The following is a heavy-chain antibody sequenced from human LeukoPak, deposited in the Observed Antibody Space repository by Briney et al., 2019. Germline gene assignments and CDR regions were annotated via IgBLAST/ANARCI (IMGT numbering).Heavy chain of an antibody. J-gene: IGHJ6*02. V-gene: IGHV3-48*03. CDR3: ARNQVYCGGQCYSGYGMDV. CDR1: GFTFSSYE. CDR2: ISSSGSTI. Sequence: GGSLRLSCAASGFTFSSYEMNWVRQAPGKGLEWVSYISSSGSTIYYADSVKGRFTISRDNAKNSLYLQMNSLRAEDTAVYYCARNQVYCGGQCYSGYGMDVWGQGTTVTVSS. D-gene: IGHD2-21*01.